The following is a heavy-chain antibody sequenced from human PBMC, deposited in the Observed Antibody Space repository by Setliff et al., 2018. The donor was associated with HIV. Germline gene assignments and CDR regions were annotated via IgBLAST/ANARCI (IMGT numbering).Heavy chain of an antibody. CDR1: GFTFSSYD. Sequence: PGGSLRLSCVASGFTFSSYDMHWVRQATGKGLEWVSAIGSAGDTYYPGSVKGRFTISRENAKNSLYLQMNSLSDGDTAVYFCARVGRNSGYSRDAFDVWGQGTMVTVSS. CDR2: IGSAGDT. CDR3: ARVGRNSGYSRDAFDV. J-gene: IGHJ3*01. V-gene: IGHV3-13*01. D-gene: IGHD3-22*01.